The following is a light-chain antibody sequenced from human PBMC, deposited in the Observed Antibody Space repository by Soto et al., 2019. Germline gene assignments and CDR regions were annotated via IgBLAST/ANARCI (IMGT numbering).Light chain of an antibody. CDR3: QHYNSYSEA. Sequence: DIQRTQSPSSLSACVGDRVTITCQASQAISNYLAWYQRKPGKAPTLLIHAASTLQSGVSSRFSGSGSGTEFTLTISSLQPDHFATYYCQHYNSYSEAFGQGTKVDI. CDR1: QAISNY. J-gene: IGKJ1*01. CDR2: AAS. V-gene: IGKV1-27*01.